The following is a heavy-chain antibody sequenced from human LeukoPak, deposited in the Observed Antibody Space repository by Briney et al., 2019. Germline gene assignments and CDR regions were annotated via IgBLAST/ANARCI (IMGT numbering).Heavy chain of an antibody. Sequence: PSQTLSLTCTVSGGSINSGGYYWSWIRQHPGKGLEWIGYIYYSGSTYYNPSLKSRVTISVDTSKNQFSLKLSSVTAADTAVYYCARVHYYDSSGYSSVYYFDYWGQGTLVTVSS. J-gene: IGHJ4*02. V-gene: IGHV4-31*03. D-gene: IGHD3-22*01. CDR3: ARVHYYDSSGYSSVYYFDY. CDR1: GGSINSGGYY. CDR2: IYYSGST.